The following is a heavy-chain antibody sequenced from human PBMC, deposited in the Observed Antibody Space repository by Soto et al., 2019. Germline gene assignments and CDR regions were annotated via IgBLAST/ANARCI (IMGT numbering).Heavy chain of an antibody. CDR2: ISYDGSNK. J-gene: IGHJ3*02. CDR3: AKGDCGGDCYSFDAFEI. Sequence: QVQLVESGGGVVQPGRSLRLSCAASGFTFSSYGMHWVRQAPGKGLEWVAVISYDGSNKYYADSVKGRFTISRDNSKNTLYLPMNSLRAEDTAVYYCAKGDCGGDCYSFDAFEIWGQGTMVTVSS. V-gene: IGHV3-30*18. D-gene: IGHD2-21*02. CDR1: GFTFSSYG.